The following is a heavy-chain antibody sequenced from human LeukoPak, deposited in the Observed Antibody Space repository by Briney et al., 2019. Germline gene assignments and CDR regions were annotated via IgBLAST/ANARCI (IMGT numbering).Heavy chain of an antibody. D-gene: IGHD2-2*01. CDR3: AREGYCSSTSCYVPSAFDI. J-gene: IGHJ3*02. CDR1: GFTVSSNY. V-gene: IGHV3-66*02. CDR2: IYSGGST. Sequence: LTGGSLRLSCAASGFTVSSNYMSWVRQAPGKGLEWVSAIYSGGSTYYADSVKGRFTISRDNSKNTLYLQMNSLRAEDTAVYYCAREGYCSSTSCYVPSAFDIWGQGTMVTVSS.